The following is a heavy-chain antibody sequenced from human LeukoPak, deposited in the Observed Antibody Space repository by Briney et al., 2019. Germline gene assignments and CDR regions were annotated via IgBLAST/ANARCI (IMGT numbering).Heavy chain of an antibody. CDR3: EREGPFDF. CDR2: IKQDGSEK. CDR1: GFTFINYW. Sequence: GGALRLSCAASGFTFINYWMSWVRQAPGKGLEWVANIKQDGSEKYYVDSVKGRFTISRDNAKNSLYLQMNSLRTDDTAVYFCEREGPFDFWGQGTLVTVSS. J-gene: IGHJ4*02. V-gene: IGHV3-7*01.